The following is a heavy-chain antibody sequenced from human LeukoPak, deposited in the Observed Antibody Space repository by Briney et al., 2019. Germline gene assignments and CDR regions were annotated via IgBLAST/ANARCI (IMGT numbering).Heavy chain of an antibody. CDR2: ISYSGST. CDR3: AAYDSSGHDAFDI. CDR1: GGSIRSRSYY. J-gene: IGHJ3*02. V-gene: IGHV4-39*01. Sequence: SETLSLTCTDSGGSIRSRSYYWGWIRQPPGKGLEWIGSISYSGSTYYNPSLKSRVTISADTSKNHFSLKLISVTAADTAVYYCAAYDSSGHDAFDIWAQGTVVTVSS. D-gene: IGHD3-22*01.